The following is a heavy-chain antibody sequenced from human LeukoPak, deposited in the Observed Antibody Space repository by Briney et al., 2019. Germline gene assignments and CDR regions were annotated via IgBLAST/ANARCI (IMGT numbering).Heavy chain of an antibody. V-gene: IGHV1-46*01. Sequence: ASVKVSCKASGYTFTSYYMHWVRQAPGQGLEWMGIINPSGGSTSYAQKFQGRVTMTRDTSTSTVYMELSSLRSEDTAVYYCARDVGEDGYNSVTFDYGGQGTLVTVSS. CDR1: GYTFTSYY. CDR3: ARDVGEDGYNSVTFDY. CDR2: INPSGGST. J-gene: IGHJ4*02. D-gene: IGHD5-12*01.